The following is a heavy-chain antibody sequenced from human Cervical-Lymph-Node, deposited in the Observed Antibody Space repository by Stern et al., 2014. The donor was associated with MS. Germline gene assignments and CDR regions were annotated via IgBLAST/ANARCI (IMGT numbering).Heavy chain of an antibody. Sequence: EVQLVESGGGLVQPGGSLTLSCAATGFTFDSDAMSWVRQAPGKGLEWVSAIGSDGKDTYYADTVKGRFGISRDNSKNTLLLQMSSLRAEDTAVYYCAKGGIYNRGYDYWGQGALVTVSA. CDR1: GFTFDSDA. J-gene: IGHJ4*02. D-gene: IGHD3-22*01. CDR2: IGSDGKDT. V-gene: IGHV3-23*04. CDR3: AKGGIYNRGYDY.